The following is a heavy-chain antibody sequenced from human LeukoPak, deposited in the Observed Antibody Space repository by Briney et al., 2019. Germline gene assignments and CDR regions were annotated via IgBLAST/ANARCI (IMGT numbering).Heavy chain of an antibody. Sequence: PSETLSLTCTVSGGSISSSSYYWGWLRQHPGRGLEWIGYIYYSGSTYYNPSLKSRVTISVDTSKTQFSLKLSSVTAADTAVYYCATHYYYYMDVWGKGTTVTVSS. V-gene: IGHV4-31*03. J-gene: IGHJ6*03. CDR3: ATHYYYYMDV. CDR1: GGSISSSSYY. CDR2: IYYSGST.